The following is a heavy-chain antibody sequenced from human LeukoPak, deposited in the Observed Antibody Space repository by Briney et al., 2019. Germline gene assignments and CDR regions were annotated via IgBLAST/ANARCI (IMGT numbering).Heavy chain of an antibody. Sequence: PSETLSFTCAVSGGSISSGGSSWSWIRQPPGKGLEWIGYIYHSGSTYYNPSLKSRVTISVDTSKNQFSLKLSSVPAADTAVYYCARATRLQAGGYYFDYWGQGTLVTVSS. CDR1: GGSISSGGSS. J-gene: IGHJ4*02. CDR2: IYHSGST. D-gene: IGHD5-24*01. V-gene: IGHV4-30-2*01. CDR3: ARATRLQAGGYYFDY.